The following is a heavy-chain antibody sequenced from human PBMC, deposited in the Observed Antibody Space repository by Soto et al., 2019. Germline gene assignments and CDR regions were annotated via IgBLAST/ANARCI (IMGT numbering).Heavy chain of an antibody. Sequence: QVQLVQSGAEVKKPGASVKVSCKASGYTFTGYYMHWVRQAPGQGLEWMGWINPNSGGTNYAQKFQGWVTMTRDTSISTAYMELSRLRSDDTAVYYCARGNYDLWSGYRYNWFDPWGQGTLVTGSS. CDR3: ARGNYDLWSGYRYNWFDP. CDR2: INPNSGGT. CDR1: GYTFTGYY. D-gene: IGHD3-3*01. J-gene: IGHJ5*02. V-gene: IGHV1-2*04.